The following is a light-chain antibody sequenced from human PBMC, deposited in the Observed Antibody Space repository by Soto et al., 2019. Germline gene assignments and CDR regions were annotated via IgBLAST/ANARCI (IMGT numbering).Light chain of an antibody. J-gene: IGLJ1*01. Sequence: QSALTPPASVSGSPGQSITISCTGTSSDVGGYNYVSWYQQHPGKAPKLIIYEVSNRPSGVSNRFSGSKSGDTASLTISGLHAEDEADYYCSSYTSSSTLYVFGTGTKVTVL. CDR3: SSYTSSSTLYV. V-gene: IGLV2-14*01. CDR1: SSDVGGYNY. CDR2: EVS.